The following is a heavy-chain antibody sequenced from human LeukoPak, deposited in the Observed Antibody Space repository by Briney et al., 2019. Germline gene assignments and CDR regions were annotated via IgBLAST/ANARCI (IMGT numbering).Heavy chain of an antibody. CDR2: ISSSSSYI. J-gene: IGHJ4*02. D-gene: IGHD6-6*01. CDR3: ARVEGYSSSAFDY. V-gene: IGHV3-21*01. Sequence: PGGSLRLSCAASGFTFSSYSMHWVRQAPGKGREWVSSISSSSSYIYYADSVKGRFTISRDNAKNSLYLQMNSLRAEDTAVYYCARVEGYSSSAFDYWGQGTLVTVSS. CDR1: GFTFSSYS.